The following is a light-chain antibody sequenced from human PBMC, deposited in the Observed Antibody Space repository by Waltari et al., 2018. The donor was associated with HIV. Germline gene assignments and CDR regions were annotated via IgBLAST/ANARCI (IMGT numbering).Light chain of an antibody. Sequence: DIQMTQSPSSLSASVGATVTITCRASQALSNYLALYQQKPGKVPKLLIYAASTLQSGVPSRFSGRGSGTDFTLTISSLQPEDVATYYCQKFNSDPLGFTFGPGTKVDIK. V-gene: IGKV1-27*01. J-gene: IGKJ3*01. CDR2: AAS. CDR1: QALSNY. CDR3: QKFNSDPLGFT.